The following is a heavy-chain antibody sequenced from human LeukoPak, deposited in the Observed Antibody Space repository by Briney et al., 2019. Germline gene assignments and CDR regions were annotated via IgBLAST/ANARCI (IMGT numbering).Heavy chain of an antibody. CDR1: GYTFTDYY. Sequence: ASVKVSCKASGYTFTDYYMHWVRQAPGQGLEWMGWINPNSGNTNYAQKFQGRVTMTRDTSINTAYVEVSRLRSDDTAVYYCARHYDSTSPWGVCAFDIWGQGTMVTVSS. CDR2: INPNSGNT. D-gene: IGHD3-16*01. J-gene: IGHJ3*02. V-gene: IGHV1-2*02. CDR3: ARHYDSTSPWGVCAFDI.